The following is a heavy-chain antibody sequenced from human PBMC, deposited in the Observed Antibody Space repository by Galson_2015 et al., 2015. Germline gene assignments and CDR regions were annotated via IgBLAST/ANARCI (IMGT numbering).Heavy chain of an antibody. D-gene: IGHD2-21*02. J-gene: IGHJ4*02. V-gene: IGHV3-30*03. CDR1: GFTFSSYG. CDR2: ISYDGSNK. Sequence: SVRLSCAASGFTFSSYGMHWVRQAPGKGLEWVAVISYDGSNKYYADSVKGRFTISRDNSKNTLYLQMHSLRAEDTAVYFCARQTDYFDYWGQGAQVTVSS. CDR3: ARQTDYFDY.